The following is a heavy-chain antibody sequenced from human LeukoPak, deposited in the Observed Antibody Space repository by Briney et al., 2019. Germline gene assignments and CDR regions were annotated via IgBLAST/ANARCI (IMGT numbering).Heavy chain of an antibody. CDR2: IGTHNGNT. J-gene: IGHJ4*02. CDR1: GYTFTSYG. Sequence: ASVKVSCKTSGYTFTSYGVSWVRQAPGQGLEWMGWIGTHNGNTNYAQKFQGRVIMTTGTSTSTAYMELMSLRSDDTAVFYCARDGSGGGGYFDYWGQGTLVIVSS. D-gene: IGHD6-19*01. V-gene: IGHV1-18*01. CDR3: ARDGSGGGGYFDY.